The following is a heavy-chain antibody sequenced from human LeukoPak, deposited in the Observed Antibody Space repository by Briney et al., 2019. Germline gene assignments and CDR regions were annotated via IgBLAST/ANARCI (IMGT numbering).Heavy chain of an antibody. CDR2: ISYDGRNK. Sequence: GESLKISCAASGFAFSSCAMHWVRQAPGKGLEWVAVISYDGRNKYYADSVKGRFTISRGNSKNTLYLQMNSLRPDDTAVYYCAREMVGAIYFDYWGQGTLVSVSS. CDR1: GFAFSSCA. D-gene: IGHD1-26*01. CDR3: AREMVGAIYFDY. J-gene: IGHJ4*02. V-gene: IGHV3-30*04.